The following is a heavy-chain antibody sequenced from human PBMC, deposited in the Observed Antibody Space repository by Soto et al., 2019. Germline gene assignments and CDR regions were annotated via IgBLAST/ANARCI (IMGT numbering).Heavy chain of an antibody. CDR3: AKDIRTRGYYGMDV. CDR2: ITWDASST. J-gene: IGHJ6*02. Sequence: PGGSLRLSCAASGFNFEDYIMHWVRQAPGKGLEWVSLITWDASSTSYADSVKGRFTISRDNSKNSLYLQMNSLRDGDTALYYCAKDIRTRGYYGMDVWGQGTTVTVSS. V-gene: IGHV3-43*01. D-gene: IGHD3-10*01. CDR1: GFNFEDYI.